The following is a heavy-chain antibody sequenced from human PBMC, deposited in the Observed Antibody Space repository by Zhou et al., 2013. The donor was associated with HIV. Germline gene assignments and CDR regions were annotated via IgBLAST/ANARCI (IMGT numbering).Heavy chain of an antibody. D-gene: IGHD3-10*01. J-gene: IGHJ5*02. Sequence: QVQLVQSGSEVKKPGSSVKVSCKVSGGTFSNFDVNWVRQAPGQGLEWMGWISAYNGNTNYAQKLQGRVTMTTDTSTSTAYMELRSLRSDDTAVYYCARDPSPGWFDPWGQGTLVTVSS. V-gene: IGHV1-18*01. CDR3: ARDPSPGWFDP. CDR2: ISAYNGNT. CDR1: GGTFSNFD.